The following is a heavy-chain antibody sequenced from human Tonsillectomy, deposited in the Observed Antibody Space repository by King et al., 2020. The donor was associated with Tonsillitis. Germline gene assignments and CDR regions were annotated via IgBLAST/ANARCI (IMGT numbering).Heavy chain of an antibody. Sequence: VQLVESGGGLVQPGGSLRLSCAASGFMFSSYWMTWVRPAPGQGLEWVANINQYGSRMHTADSVKGRFTISRDNAKNSLYLQMNSLRDDDTAVYHCARVLAADEGLDYWGQGTLVTVSS. CDR3: ARVLAADEGLDY. J-gene: IGHJ4*02. V-gene: IGHV3-7*01. CDR2: INQYGSRM. D-gene: IGHD6-19*01. CDR1: GFMFSSYW.